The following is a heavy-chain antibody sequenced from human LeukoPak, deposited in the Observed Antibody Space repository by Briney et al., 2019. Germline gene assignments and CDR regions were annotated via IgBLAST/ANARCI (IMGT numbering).Heavy chain of an antibody. D-gene: IGHD4/OR15-4a*01. CDR1: GLTVSSNY. J-gene: IGHJ4*02. Sequence: PWGSLRLSCAAAGLTVSSNYMSWVRQAPGKGLEWVSVIFSGGSTYYADSVKGRFTISRDNSKNTLYLQMNSLRAEDTAVYYCARGGGNYEFDYWGQGTLVTVSS. CDR2: IFSGGST. V-gene: IGHV3-53*01. CDR3: ARGGGNYEFDY.